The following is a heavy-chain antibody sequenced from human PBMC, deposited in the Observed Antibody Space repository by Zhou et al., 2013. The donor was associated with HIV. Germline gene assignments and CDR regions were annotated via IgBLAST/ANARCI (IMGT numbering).Heavy chain of an antibody. D-gene: IGHD6-19*01. V-gene: IGHV1-2*02. CDR3: ARVASYSSGWYSDFDY. CDR1: GYTFTGYY. CDR2: INSNSGGT. J-gene: IGHJ4*02. Sequence: QVQLVQSGAEVKKPGASVKVSCKASGYTFTGYYMHWVRQAPGQGLEWMGWINSNSGGTNYAQKFQGRVTMTRDTSISTAYMELSRLRSDDTAVYYCARVASYSSGWYSDFDYWGQGTLVTVSS.